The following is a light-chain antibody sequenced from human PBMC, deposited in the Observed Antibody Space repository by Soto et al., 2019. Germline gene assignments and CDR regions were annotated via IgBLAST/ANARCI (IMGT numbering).Light chain of an antibody. J-gene: IGLJ2*01. Sequence: QSVLTQPPSASGTPGQRVTISCSGSSSNIGSKSVNWYQQLPGTAPKLLIYGSYQRPSGVPDRFSGSKSGTSASLAISGLQSEDEADYHCAAWDDSLNGPVFGGGTQLTV. CDR1: SSNIGSKS. CDR3: AAWDDSLNGPV. V-gene: IGLV1-44*01. CDR2: GSY.